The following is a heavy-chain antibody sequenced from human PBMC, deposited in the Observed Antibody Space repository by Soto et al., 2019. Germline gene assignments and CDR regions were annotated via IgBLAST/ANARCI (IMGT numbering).Heavy chain of an antibody. D-gene: IGHD2-15*01. CDR2: ISSSSSYI. Sequence: GSLRLSCAASGFTFSSYSMNWVRQAPGKGLEWVSSISSSSSYIYYADSVKGRFTISRDNAKNSLYLQMNSLRAEDTAVYYCARDRGSIVDRTFDYWGQGTLVTVSS. V-gene: IGHV3-21*01. CDR3: ARDRGSIVDRTFDY. CDR1: GFTFSSYS. J-gene: IGHJ4*02.